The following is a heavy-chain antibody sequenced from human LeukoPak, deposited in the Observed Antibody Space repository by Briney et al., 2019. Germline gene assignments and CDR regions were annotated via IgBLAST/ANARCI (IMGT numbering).Heavy chain of an antibody. V-gene: IGHV3-74*01. CDR1: GFTFSSYW. CDR2: INSDGSTT. Sequence: GGSLRLSCAASGFTFSSYWMHWVRHAPGKGLVWVSRINSDGSTTTYADSVKVRFTISRYNAKNTLYLQMHSLIAADTSVYYFARVISAVSGGRAFDIWGQGKMVTVSS. J-gene: IGHJ3*02. D-gene: IGHD6-19*01. CDR3: ARVISAVSGGRAFDI.